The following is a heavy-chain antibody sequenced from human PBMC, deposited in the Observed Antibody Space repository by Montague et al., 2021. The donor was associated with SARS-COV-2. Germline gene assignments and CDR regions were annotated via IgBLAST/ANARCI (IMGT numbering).Heavy chain of an antibody. CDR3: ARRPAPLLHLDWSQSYYDYYGLDV. Sequence: SETLSLTCAVYGGSFNDYYWTWVRQPPGKGLEWIGEITHSGNIKYSPSLQNRVTMSVDKSKNQFSLKLTSATAADTAVYYCARRPAPLLHLDWSQSYYDYYGLDVWGQGTTVVVS. J-gene: IGHJ6*02. V-gene: IGHV4-34*01. CDR1: GGSFNDYY. CDR2: ITHSGNI. D-gene: IGHD3/OR15-3a*01.